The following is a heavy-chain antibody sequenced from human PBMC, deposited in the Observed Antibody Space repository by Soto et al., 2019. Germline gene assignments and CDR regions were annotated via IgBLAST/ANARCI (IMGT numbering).Heavy chain of an antibody. Sequence: SVKVSCKASGGSFSTFAINWLRQAPGQGLEWMGGIIPIFGTTNYAQKFQGRVTITADKSTSTAYMQLSSLISEDTALYYCARAYDSSGYETLYYFTYWGQGTLVTVSS. V-gene: IGHV1-69*06. D-gene: IGHD3-22*01. J-gene: IGHJ4*02. CDR1: GGSFSTFA. CDR3: ARAYDSSGYETLYYFTY. CDR2: IIPIFGTT.